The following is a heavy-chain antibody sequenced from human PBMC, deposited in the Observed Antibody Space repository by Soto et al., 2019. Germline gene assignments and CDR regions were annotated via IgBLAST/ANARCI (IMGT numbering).Heavy chain of an antibody. CDR1: GYIFTKYY. Sequence: QVQLVQSGAEVKKPGASVKVSCKASGYIFTKYYIHWVRQAPGRGLEWMGVINPSGGTATYAQKFQDRVTLTRDTSTSTVYMELSRLRSDDTGVYYCARDPSEGSYYGSAIGDWGQGTMVTVS. D-gene: IGHD1-26*01. V-gene: IGHV1-46*01. J-gene: IGHJ3*01. CDR3: ARDPSEGSYYGSAIGD. CDR2: INPSGGTA.